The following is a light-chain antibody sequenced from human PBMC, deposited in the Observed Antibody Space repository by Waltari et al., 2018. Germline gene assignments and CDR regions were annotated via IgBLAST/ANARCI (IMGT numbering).Light chain of an antibody. Sequence: AIQMTQYPSSLSASVGDRVTITCRASQGIRNDLGWYQQKPGKAPKLLIYAASSLQSGVPSRVSGSGSGTDFTLTISSLQPEDFATYYCLQDYNYPRTFGQGTKVEIK. CDR3: LQDYNYPRT. V-gene: IGKV1-6*01. CDR2: AAS. CDR1: QGIRND. J-gene: IGKJ1*01.